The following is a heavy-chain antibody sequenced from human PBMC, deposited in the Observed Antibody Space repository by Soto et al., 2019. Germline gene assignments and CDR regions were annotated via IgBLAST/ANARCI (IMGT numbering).Heavy chain of an antibody. CDR3: ARQDSPYYYYYMDV. D-gene: IGHD2-21*01. Sequence: SSETLSLTCTVSGGSISSYYWNWIRQPPGKGLEWIGYIYYSGSTDYNPSLKSRVTISVDTSKNQFSLKLSSVTAADTAVYYCARQDSPYYYYYMDVWGNGTTVTVSS. J-gene: IGHJ6*03. CDR2: IYYSGST. V-gene: IGHV4-59*08. CDR1: GGSISSYY.